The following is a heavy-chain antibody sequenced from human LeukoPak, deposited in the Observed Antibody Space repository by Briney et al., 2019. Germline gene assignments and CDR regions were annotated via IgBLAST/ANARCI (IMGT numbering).Heavy chain of an antibody. D-gene: IGHD6-13*01. CDR3: ARSRLGRASAGKKYYYYGMDV. Sequence: GGSLRLSCAASGFNFRTYAMYWVRQAPGKGLEWGAVISYDGSNRYYADSVKGRFTISRDSSKNTLYLQMNGLRAEDTAVYYCARSRLGRASAGKKYYYYGMDVWGQGTTVTVSS. V-gene: IGHV3-30*04. CDR2: ISYDGSNR. CDR1: GFNFRTYA. J-gene: IGHJ6*02.